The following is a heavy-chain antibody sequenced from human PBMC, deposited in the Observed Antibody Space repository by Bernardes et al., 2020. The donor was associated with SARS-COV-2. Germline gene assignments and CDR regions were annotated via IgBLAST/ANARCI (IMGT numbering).Heavy chain of an antibody. CDR1: GYTFTGYY. CDR3: ARDGGYCSSTSCYDQGFDP. J-gene: IGHJ5*02. D-gene: IGHD2-2*01. V-gene: IGHV1-2*02. Sequence: ASVKVSCQASGYTFTGYYMHWVRHAPGQGLEWMGWINPNSGGTNYAQKFQGRVTMTRDTSISTAYMELSRLRSDDTAVYYCARDGGYCSSTSCYDQGFDPWGQGTLVTVSS. CDR2: INPNSGGT.